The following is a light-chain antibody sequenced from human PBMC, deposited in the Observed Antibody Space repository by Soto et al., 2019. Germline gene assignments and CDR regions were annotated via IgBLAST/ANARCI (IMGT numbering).Light chain of an antibody. CDR3: SPYGSSHPT. J-gene: IGKJ1*01. CDR2: GES. V-gene: IGKV3-20*01. Sequence: EILLTQSGATMGLSPGERATVSRMASQSVSGNYLSWYQQKPGHAPRILMSGESNRATGIKDGFTGSGYGTDFTLTIRRMEPEDFAVYYCSPYGSSHPTFGQVTQLEIK. CDR1: QSVSGNY.